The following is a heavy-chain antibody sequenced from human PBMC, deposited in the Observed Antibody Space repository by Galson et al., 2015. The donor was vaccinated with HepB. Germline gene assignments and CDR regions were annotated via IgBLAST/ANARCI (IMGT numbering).Heavy chain of an antibody. CDR3: ARDQLDH. CDR1: GFPFSNYA. J-gene: IGHJ4*02. CDR2: ILYDGSNE. Sequence: SLRLSCAASGFPFSNYAMHWVRQAPGKGLEWVAVILYDGSNEYYADSVKGRFTISRDNSKNTLYLQMNSLRPEDTAVYYCARDQLDHWGQGTLVTVSS. V-gene: IGHV3-30*04.